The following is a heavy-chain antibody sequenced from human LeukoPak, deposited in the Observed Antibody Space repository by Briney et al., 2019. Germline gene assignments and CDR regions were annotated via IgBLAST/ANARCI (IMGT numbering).Heavy chain of an antibody. J-gene: IGHJ6*02. CDR3: ARVPAQCSGGSCYLSAMDV. CDR1: GFTFSRYN. CDR2: ISTSSSYI. Sequence: PGGSLRLSCAASGFTFSRYNMNWVRQAPGKGLEWVSSISTSSSYIYYADSVKGRFTISRDNAKNSLYLQINSLRVEDTAVYYCARVPAQCSGGSCYLSAMDVWGQGTTVTVSS. V-gene: IGHV3-21*01. D-gene: IGHD2-15*01.